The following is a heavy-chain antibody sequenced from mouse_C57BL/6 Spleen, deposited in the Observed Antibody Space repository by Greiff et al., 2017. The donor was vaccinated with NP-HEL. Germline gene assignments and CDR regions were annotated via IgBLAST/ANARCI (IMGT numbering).Heavy chain of an antibody. CDR3: TTSTTGRVAY. D-gene: IGHD5-1*01. CDR1: GFNIKDDY. V-gene: IGHV14-4*01. J-gene: IGHJ3*01. Sequence: EVQLQQSGAELVRPGASVKLSCTASGFNIKDDYMHWVKQRPEQGLEWIGWIDPENGDTEYASKFQGKATITADTSSNTAYLQLSSLTSEDTAVYYCTTSTTGRVAYWGQGTLVTVSA. CDR2: IDPENGDT.